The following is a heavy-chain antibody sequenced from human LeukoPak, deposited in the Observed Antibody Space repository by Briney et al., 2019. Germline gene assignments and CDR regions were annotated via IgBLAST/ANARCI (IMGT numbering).Heavy chain of an antibody. CDR2: ISSSSSYI. V-gene: IGHV3-21*01. CDR3: ARVSWGCSSTSCYDRGAYGMDV. Sequence: RGSLRLSCAASGFTFSSYSMNWVRQAPGKGLEWVSSISSSSSYIYYADSVKGRFTISRDNAKNSLYLQMNSLRAEDTAVYYCARVSWGCSSTSCYDRGAYGMDVRGQGTTVTVSS. CDR1: GFTFSSYS. J-gene: IGHJ6*02. D-gene: IGHD2-2*01.